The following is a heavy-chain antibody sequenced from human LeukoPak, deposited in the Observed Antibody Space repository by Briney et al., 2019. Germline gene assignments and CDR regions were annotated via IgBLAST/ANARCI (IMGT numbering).Heavy chain of an antibody. J-gene: IGHJ4*02. CDR3: ASMSLYASRAPDY. Sequence: SETLSLTCTVSGDSISSYYWSWLRQPPGKGLEWIGYIYYSGGTDYNPSPKSRVTISVDRSKNQFSLKLSSVTAADTAVYYCASMSLYASRAPDYWGQGTLVTVSS. CDR2: IYYSGGT. V-gene: IGHV4-59*12. D-gene: IGHD2-2*02. CDR1: GDSISSYY.